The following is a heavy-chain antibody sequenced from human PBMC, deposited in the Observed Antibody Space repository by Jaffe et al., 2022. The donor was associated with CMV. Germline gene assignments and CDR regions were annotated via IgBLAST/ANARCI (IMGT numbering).Heavy chain of an antibody. CDR3: ARGRTSGYNWFDP. Sequence: QVQLVQSGAEVRKPGASVKVSCKASGYTFSGYYMNWVRQAPGQGLEWMGWINPNTGGTNYAPKFQGRVTMTRDTSISTAYMEFYRLRSDDTAVYYCARGRTSGYNWFDPWGQGTLVTVSS. CDR1: GYTFSGYY. V-gene: IGHV1-2*02. D-gene: IGHD6-19*01. CDR2: INPNTGGT. J-gene: IGHJ5*02.